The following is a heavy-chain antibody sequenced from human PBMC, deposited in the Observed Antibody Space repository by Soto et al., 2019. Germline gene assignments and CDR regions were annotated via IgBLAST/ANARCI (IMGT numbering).Heavy chain of an antibody. CDR2: IRYDGSNI. Sequence: QVQLVESGGGVVQPGRSLRLSCAASGFTFSGLGMHWVRQAPGKGLEWVAVIRYDGSNIYYADAVKGRFTISRDNSKDTLYLKMNGLRADDTVLFYGAREGVEHPPFFGYFPYGGRGPLAPVSS. D-gene: IGHD1-1*01. J-gene: IGHJ4*02. CDR1: GFTFSGLG. CDR3: AREGVEHPPFFGYFPY. V-gene: IGHV3-33*01.